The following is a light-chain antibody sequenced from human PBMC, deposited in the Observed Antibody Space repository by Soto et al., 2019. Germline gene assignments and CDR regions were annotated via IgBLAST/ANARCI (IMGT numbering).Light chain of an antibody. CDR1: SSDVGGYSR. V-gene: IGLV2-8*01. CDR3: TSFADPYNWV. Sequence: LTLPPSASGSPRKSVTLSCTGTSSDVGGYSRVSWYLHHPGKDPNLILYEVDKRPSGVPDRFSGSKSGNTACLTVSGLQAEDEADYYCTSFADPYNWVFGAGTKVTVL. CDR2: EVD. J-gene: IGLJ1*01.